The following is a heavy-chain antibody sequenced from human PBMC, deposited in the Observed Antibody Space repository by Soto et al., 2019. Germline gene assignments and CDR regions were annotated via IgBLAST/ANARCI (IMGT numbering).Heavy chain of an antibody. Sequence: SETLCLTCTVSGGSISSGDYYWSWIRQPPGKGLEWIGYIYYSGSTYYNPSLKSRVTISVDTSKNQFSLKLSSVTAADTAVYYCASSSIVVDFYYYGMDFWGQGTTVTVSS. V-gene: IGHV4-30-4*01. CDR2: IYYSGST. D-gene: IGHD2-15*01. CDR1: GGSISSGDYY. J-gene: IGHJ6*02. CDR3: ASSSIVVDFYYYGMDF.